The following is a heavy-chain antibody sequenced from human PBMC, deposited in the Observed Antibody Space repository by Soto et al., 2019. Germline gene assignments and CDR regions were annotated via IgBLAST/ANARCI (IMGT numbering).Heavy chain of an antibody. Sequence: ASVKVSCKVSGYTLTELSMHWVRQAPGKGLEWMGGFDPEDGETIYAQKFQGRVTMTEDTSTDTAYMELSSLRSEDTAVYYCATDPGIAAAGTGGFDYWGQGTLVTVSS. CDR1: GYTLTELS. J-gene: IGHJ4*02. D-gene: IGHD6-13*01. CDR3: ATDPGIAAAGTGGFDY. V-gene: IGHV1-24*01. CDR2: FDPEDGET.